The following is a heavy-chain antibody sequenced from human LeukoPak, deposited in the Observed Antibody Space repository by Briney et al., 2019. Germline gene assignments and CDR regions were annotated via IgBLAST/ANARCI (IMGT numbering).Heavy chain of an antibody. CDR1: WFTLDDFF. Sequence: GGLRPSLAASWFTLDDFFLHWGPQAPGEGVGGGSLFSWDGGSTYYADSVKGRFTISRDNSKNSLYLQMNSLRAEDTALYYCAKDILEYSSSSGAFDIWGQGTMVTVSS. CDR2: FSWDGGST. V-gene: IGHV3-43D*03. CDR3: AKDILEYSSSSGAFDI. J-gene: IGHJ3*02. D-gene: IGHD6-6*01.